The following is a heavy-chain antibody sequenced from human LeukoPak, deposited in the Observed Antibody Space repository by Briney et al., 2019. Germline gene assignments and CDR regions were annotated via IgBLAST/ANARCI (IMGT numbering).Heavy chain of an antibody. CDR3: ARHQWVPAFDV. CDR2: RHYSGST. V-gene: IGHV4-59*08. Sequence: SETLSPTCTVSGDSISGFYWNWIRQSPEKGLEWIGYRHYSGSTNYNPSLKSRVSITVDTSKNEFSLKLSSVTAADTAVYYCARHQWVPAFDVWGHGTMVTVSS. D-gene: IGHD1-26*01. CDR1: GDSISGFY. J-gene: IGHJ3*01.